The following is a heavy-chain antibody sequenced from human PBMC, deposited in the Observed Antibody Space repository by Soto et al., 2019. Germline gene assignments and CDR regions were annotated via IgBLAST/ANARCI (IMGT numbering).Heavy chain of an antibody. Sequence: QVQLQESGPGLVKPSQTLSLTCTVSGGSISSGDYYWSWIRQHPGKGLEWIGYIYHSGSTYYNPSLKSRVTISVDTSKNQFSPKLSSVTAADTAVYYCARWWSGSRQGFDPWGQGTLVTVSS. V-gene: IGHV4-31*03. D-gene: IGHD3-3*01. CDR1: GGSISSGDYY. CDR2: IYHSGST. J-gene: IGHJ5*02. CDR3: ARWWSGSRQGFDP.